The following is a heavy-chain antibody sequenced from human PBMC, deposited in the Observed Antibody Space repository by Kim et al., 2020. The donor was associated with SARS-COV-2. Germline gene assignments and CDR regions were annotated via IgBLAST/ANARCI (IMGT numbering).Heavy chain of an antibody. CDR1: GFSLSTVGLA. Sequence: SGPTLVKPTQTLTLTCTFSGFSLSTVGLAVGWVRQPPGKALQWLAVVYWDDDKRYSPSLRSRLTITKDTSKNQVVLTMTNMGPVDTGTYYCVRQGEFTYYDSPEYVALPFAYWGQGALVTVSS. CDR2: VYWDDDK. V-gene: IGHV2-5*04. CDR3: VRQGEFTYYDSPEYVALPFAY. D-gene: IGHD3-22*01. J-gene: IGHJ4*02.